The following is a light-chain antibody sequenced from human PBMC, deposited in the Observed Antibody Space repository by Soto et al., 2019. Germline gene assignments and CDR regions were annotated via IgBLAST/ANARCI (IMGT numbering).Light chain of an antibody. V-gene: IGKV1-39*01. CDR2: TTS. CDR1: QTVSKF. CDR3: QQTYNLPRT. Sequence: DIQMTHSPSSLSASVGDRVTIACRASQTVSKFVNWYQQKPGKVPPLLIITTSTLHSGVPSRFSGSGSGTEVTLTINGLQPEDFATYYCQQTYNLPRTFAQGTKVDIK. J-gene: IGKJ1*01.